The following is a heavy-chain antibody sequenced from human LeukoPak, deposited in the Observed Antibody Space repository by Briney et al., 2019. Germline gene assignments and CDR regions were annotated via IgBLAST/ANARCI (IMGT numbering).Heavy chain of an antibody. D-gene: IGHD3-10*01. Sequence: ASVKVSCKASGYTFTSYYMHWVRQAPGQGLEWMGIINPSGGSTSYAQKFQGRVTMTRDTSTSTVYMELSSLRSEDTAVYYCARGAGRITMVRGDINLVTYYFDYWGQGTLVTVSS. CDR1: GYTFTSYY. CDR3: ARGAGRITMVRGDINLVTYYFDY. CDR2: INPSGGST. J-gene: IGHJ4*02. V-gene: IGHV1-46*01.